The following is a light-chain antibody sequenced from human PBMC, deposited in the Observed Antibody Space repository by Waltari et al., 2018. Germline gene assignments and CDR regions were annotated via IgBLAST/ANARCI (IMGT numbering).Light chain of an antibody. V-gene: IGKV1-5*03. J-gene: IGKJ2*01. Sequence: DIQMTQSPSTLSASVGDRVTITCRASQSVRTWVAWYQQKPGKAPKLLIYKASSLESGVPSMFSGRGSGTEFTLTISSLQPDDFATYYCQQCHSYSFGQGTKVEI. CDR2: KAS. CDR1: QSVRTW. CDR3: QQCHSYS.